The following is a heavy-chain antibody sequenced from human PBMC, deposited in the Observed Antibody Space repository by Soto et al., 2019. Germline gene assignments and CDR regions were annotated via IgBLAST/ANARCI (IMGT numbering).Heavy chain of an antibody. J-gene: IGHJ4*02. CDR1: GGSISSGGYS. CDR2: IYHSGST. CDR3: ARFRAHSGYATRNFDY. V-gene: IGHV4-30-2*01. D-gene: IGHD3-22*01. Sequence: SETLSLTCAVSGGSISSGGYSWSWIRQPPGKGLEWIGYIYHSGSTYYNPSLKSRVTISVDRSKNQFSLKLSSVTAADTAVYYCARFRAHSGYATRNFDYWGQGTLVTVSS.